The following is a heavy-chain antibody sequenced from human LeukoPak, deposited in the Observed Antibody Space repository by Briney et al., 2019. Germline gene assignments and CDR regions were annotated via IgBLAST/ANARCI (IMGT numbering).Heavy chain of an antibody. V-gene: IGHV3-11*04. D-gene: IGHD3-9*01. Sequence: GGSLRLSCAASGFTFSDYYMSWIRQAPGKGLEWVSYISSSGSTIYYADSVKGRFTISRDNAKNSLYLQMNSLRAEDTAVYYCAKDVIYFDYISKNYFDYWGQGTLVTVSS. CDR1: GFTFSDYY. CDR3: AKDVIYFDYISKNYFDY. CDR2: ISSSGSTI. J-gene: IGHJ4*02.